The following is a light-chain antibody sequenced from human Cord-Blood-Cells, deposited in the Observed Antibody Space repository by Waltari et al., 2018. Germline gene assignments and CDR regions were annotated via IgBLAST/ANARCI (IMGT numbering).Light chain of an antibody. Sequence: LTRSPPFLPASLGARSTIPCRASQGISSYLAWYQQKPGKAPKLLIYAESTLQSGVPSRFSGSGSGTEFTLTISSLQAEDFSTYYCQQLNSYPWTFGQGTKVEIK. CDR2: AES. V-gene: IGKV1-9*01. CDR3: QQLNSYPWT. J-gene: IGKJ1*01. CDR1: QGISSY.